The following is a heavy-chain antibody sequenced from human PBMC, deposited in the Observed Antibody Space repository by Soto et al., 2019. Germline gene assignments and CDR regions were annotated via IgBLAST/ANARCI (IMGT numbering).Heavy chain of an antibody. CDR2: ISGSGDST. V-gene: IGHV3-23*01. J-gene: IGHJ6*02. D-gene: IGHD1-20*01. Sequence: GGSLRLSCAASGFTFSNYAMSWVRQAPGKGLEWVSTISGSGDSTYYADSVKGRFTVSRDNSKNTLYVQMNSLRAEDTAIYYCAKDRPYNWNDLDYYALDVWGQGTTVTVSS. CDR1: GFTFSNYA. CDR3: AKDRPYNWNDLDYYALDV.